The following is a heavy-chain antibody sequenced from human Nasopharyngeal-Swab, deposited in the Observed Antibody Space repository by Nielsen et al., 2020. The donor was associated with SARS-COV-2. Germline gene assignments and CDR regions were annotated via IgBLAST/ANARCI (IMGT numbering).Heavy chain of an antibody. J-gene: IGHJ6*02. CDR3: ATNPNYYGMDV. CDR1: GFTFDDYA. Sequence: SLKISYAASGFTFDDYAMHWVRQAPGKGLEWVSGISWNSGSIGYADSVKGRFTISRDNAKNSLYLQMNSLRAEDTALYYCATNPNYYGMDVWGQGTTVTVSS. V-gene: IGHV3-9*01. CDR2: ISWNSGSI.